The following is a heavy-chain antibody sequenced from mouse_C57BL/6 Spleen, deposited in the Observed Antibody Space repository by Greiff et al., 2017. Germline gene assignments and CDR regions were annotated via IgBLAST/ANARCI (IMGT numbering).Heavy chain of an antibody. V-gene: IGHV14-4*01. D-gene: IGHD2-2*01. CDR1: GFNIKDDY. Sequence: VQLQQSGAELVRPGASVKLSCTASGFNIKDDYMHWVKQRPEQGLEWIGWIDPENGDTEYASKFQGKATITADPSSNTAYLQLSSLTSEDTAVYYCTTGRLRQGYYFDYWGQGTTLTVSS. J-gene: IGHJ2*01. CDR3: TTGRLRQGYYFDY. CDR2: IDPENGDT.